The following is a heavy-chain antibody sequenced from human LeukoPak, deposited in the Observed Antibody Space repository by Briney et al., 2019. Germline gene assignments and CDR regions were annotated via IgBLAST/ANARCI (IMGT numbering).Heavy chain of an antibody. V-gene: IGHV4-59*01. CDR2: IYYSGST. Sequence: SETLSLTCTVSGGSISGFYWSWIRQPPGKGLEWIGYIYYSGSTNYNPSLKSRVTISVDTSKNQFSLKLSSVTAADTAVYYCARVVTEYYFDYWGQGTLVTVSS. CDR3: ARVVTEYYFDY. D-gene: IGHD5-18*01. CDR1: GGSISGFY. J-gene: IGHJ4*02.